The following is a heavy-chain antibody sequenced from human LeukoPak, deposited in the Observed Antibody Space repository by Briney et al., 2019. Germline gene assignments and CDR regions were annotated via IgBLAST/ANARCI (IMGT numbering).Heavy chain of an antibody. CDR3: AKDRVVGAPDGVDI. CDR2: IWYDGSNK. CDR1: GFTFSSYG. V-gene: IGHV3-30*02. J-gene: IGHJ3*02. Sequence: GGSLRLSCAASGFTFSSYGMHWVRQAPGEGLGWVAFIWYDGSNKYYADSVKGRFTISRDNSKNTLYLQMNSLRAEDTAVYYCAKDRVVGAPDGVDIWGQGTMVTVSS. D-gene: IGHD1-26*01.